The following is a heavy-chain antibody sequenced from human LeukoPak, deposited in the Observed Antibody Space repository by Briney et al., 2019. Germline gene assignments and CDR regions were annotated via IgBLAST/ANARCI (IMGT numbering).Heavy chain of an antibody. D-gene: IGHD6-19*01. V-gene: IGHV4-30-2*02. CDR2: IYHSGST. Sequence: SQTLSLTCAVSGGSISSGGYSWSWIRQPPGKGLEWIGYIYHSGSTYYNPSLKSRVTISVDTSKNQFSLKLSSVTAADTAVYYCASSGWGDRNPFDYWGQGTLVTVSS. CDR1: GGSISSGGYS. J-gene: IGHJ4*02. CDR3: ASSGWGDRNPFDY.